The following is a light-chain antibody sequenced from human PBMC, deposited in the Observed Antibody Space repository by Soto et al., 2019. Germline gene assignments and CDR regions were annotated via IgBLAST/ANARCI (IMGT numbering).Light chain of an antibody. CDR3: QQLNNYPRT. V-gene: IGKV1-9*01. Sequence: DIQLTQSPSFLSASVGDRVTITCRASQDISSHLAWYQQKPGKPPKLLISTASSLQSGVPSRFSGSGSETEFTLTISSLQPEDFATYYCQQLNNYPRTFGQGTKVEIK. CDR2: TAS. J-gene: IGKJ1*01. CDR1: QDISSH.